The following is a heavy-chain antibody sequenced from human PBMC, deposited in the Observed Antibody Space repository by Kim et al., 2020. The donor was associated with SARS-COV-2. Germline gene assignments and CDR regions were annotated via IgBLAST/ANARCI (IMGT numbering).Heavy chain of an antibody. CDR2: IYYSGST. V-gene: IGHV4-61*01. CDR1: GGSVSSGSYY. Sequence: SETLSLTCTVSGGSVSSGSYYWSWIRQPPGKGLEWIGYIYYSGSTNYNPSLKSRVTISVDTSKNQFSLKLSSVTAADTAVYYCARDGCSGGSCYLTFDY. D-gene: IGHD2-15*01. J-gene: IGHJ4*01. CDR3: ARDGCSGGSCYLTFDY.